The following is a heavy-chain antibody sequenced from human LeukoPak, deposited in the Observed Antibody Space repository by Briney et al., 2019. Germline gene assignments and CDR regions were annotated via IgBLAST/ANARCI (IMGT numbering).Heavy chain of an antibody. D-gene: IGHD3-3*01. V-gene: IGHV3-23*01. CDR2: TSGSGGST. Sequence: GGSLRLSCAASGFIFSSYAMSWVRQAPGKGLEWGSATSGSGGSTYYADSVKGRFTISRDNSKNTLYLQMNSLRAEDTAVYYCAKDTRSLEWGAFDSWGQGTLVTVSS. J-gene: IGHJ4*02. CDR3: AKDTRSLEWGAFDS. CDR1: GFIFSSYA.